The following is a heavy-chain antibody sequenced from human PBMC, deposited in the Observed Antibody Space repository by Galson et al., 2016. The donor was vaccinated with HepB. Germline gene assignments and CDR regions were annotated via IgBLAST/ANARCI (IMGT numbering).Heavy chain of an antibody. J-gene: IGHJ4*02. CDR3: ARRSYYGSDNDY. CDR1: GYTFSTYW. D-gene: IGHD2-21*01. V-gene: IGHV5-51*01. Sequence: QSGAEVKKPGESLKISCQGSGYTFSTYWIAWVRQMPGKGLEWMGIIYPHDSDTRYSPSFAGQVTISVDKSINTAYLQWSGLKASDTAMYYCARRSYYGSDNDYWGQGTQVTVSS. CDR2: IYPHDSDT.